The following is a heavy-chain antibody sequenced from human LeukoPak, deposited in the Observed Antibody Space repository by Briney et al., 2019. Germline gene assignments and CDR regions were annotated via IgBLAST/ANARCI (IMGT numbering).Heavy chain of an antibody. CDR3: ARDGPTGPGYFDY. CDR1: GFTFTSYN. CDR2: IYYSGST. J-gene: IGHJ4*02. Sequence: GSLRLSCAASGFTFTSYNMNWVRQAPGKGLEWIGSIYYSGSTYYNPSLKSRVTISVDTSKNQFSLKLSSVTAADTAVYYCARDGPTGPGYFDYWGQGTLVTVSS. V-gene: IGHV4-39*07.